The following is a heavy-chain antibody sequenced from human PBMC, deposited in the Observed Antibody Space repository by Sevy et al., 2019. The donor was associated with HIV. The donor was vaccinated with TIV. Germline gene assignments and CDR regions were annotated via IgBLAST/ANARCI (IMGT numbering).Heavy chain of an antibody. CDR3: ARDNVPPDAFDI. CDR1: GYTFTSYG. CDR2: ISPYNGNT. J-gene: IGHJ3*02. Sequence: ASVKVSCKASGYTFTSYGISWVRQAPGQGLEWMGWISPYNGNTNYAQKLQGRVTMTTDTSTSTAYMELRSLRSDDTAVYYCARDNVPPDAFDIWGQGTMVTVSS. V-gene: IGHV1-18*01.